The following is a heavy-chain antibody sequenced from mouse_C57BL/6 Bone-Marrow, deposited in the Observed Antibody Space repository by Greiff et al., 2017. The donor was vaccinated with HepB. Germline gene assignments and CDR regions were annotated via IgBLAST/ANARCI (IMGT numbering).Heavy chain of an antibody. D-gene: IGHD1-1*01. CDR2: ISYDGSN. CDR3: ASRGSSPYYFDY. CDR1: GYSITSGYY. Sequence: EVQVVESGPGLVKPSQSLSLTCSVTGYSITSGYYWNWIRQFPGNKLEWMGYISYDGSNNYNPSLKNRISITRDTSKNQFFLKLNSVTTEDTATYYCASRGSSPYYFDYWGQGTTLTVSS. J-gene: IGHJ2*01. V-gene: IGHV3-6*01.